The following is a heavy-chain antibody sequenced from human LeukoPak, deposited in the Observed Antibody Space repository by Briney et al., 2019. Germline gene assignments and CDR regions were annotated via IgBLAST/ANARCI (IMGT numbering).Heavy chain of an antibody. D-gene: IGHD3-22*01. Sequence: GGSLRLSCAVSGTTLSNYGMSWVRQAPGKGLEWVAGISDSGGTTNYADSEKGRFTVSRDNPKNTLYLQMNSLRAEDTAVYFCAKRGVVIRVILVGLHKQAYYFESWGQGVLVTVSS. CDR1: GTTLSNYG. V-gene: IGHV3-23*01. CDR2: ISDSGGTT. J-gene: IGHJ4*02. CDR3: AKRGVVIRVILVGLHKQAYYFES.